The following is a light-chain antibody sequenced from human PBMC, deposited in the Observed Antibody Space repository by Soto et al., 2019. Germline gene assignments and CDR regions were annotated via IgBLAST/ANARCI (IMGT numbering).Light chain of an antibody. CDR1: QSVSSTY. CDR3: QQYSSSPLT. Sequence: EIVLTQSPGTLSLSPGEIATLSCRASQSVSSTYLAWYQQKPGQAPRLLIYGASSRATGIPDRFSGSGSGTDFTLTISRLEPEDFAVYHCQQYSSSPLTFGGGTKVDI. CDR2: GAS. J-gene: IGKJ4*01. V-gene: IGKV3-20*01.